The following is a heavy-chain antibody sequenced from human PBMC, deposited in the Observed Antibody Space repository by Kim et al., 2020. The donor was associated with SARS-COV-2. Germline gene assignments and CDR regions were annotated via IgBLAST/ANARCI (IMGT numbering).Heavy chain of an antibody. CDR2: INAGNGNT. CDR3: ARKRLLWFGELRGSLDY. V-gene: IGHV1-3*01. Sequence: ASVKVSCKASGYTFTSYAMHWVRQAPGQRLEWMGWINAGNGNTKYSQKFQGRVTITRDTSASTAYMELSSLRSEDTAVYYCARKRLLWFGELRGSLDYWGQGTLVTVSS. D-gene: IGHD3-10*01. CDR1: GYTFTSYA. J-gene: IGHJ4*02.